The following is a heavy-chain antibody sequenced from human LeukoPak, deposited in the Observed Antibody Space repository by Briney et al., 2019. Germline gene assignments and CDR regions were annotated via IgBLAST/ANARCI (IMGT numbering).Heavy chain of an antibody. Sequence: ASVKVSCKASGYIFASYGISWVRQDPGQGLEWMGWISAYNGDTKYAQNLQGRVTLTTDTSTGTAYMELRSLTSDDTALYYCARDTALIITPGGPDYWGRGTLITVSS. D-gene: IGHD3-10*01. CDR2: ISAYNGDT. CDR3: ARDTALIITPGGPDY. V-gene: IGHV1-18*01. CDR1: GYIFASYG. J-gene: IGHJ4*02.